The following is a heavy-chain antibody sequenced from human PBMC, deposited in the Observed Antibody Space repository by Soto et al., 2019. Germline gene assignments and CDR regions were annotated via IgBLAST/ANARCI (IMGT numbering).Heavy chain of an antibody. D-gene: IGHD3-16*01. CDR3: AKDLRSFGARFYYYYGMDV. V-gene: IGHV3-23*01. Sequence: GGSLRLSCAASGFTFSSYAMSWVRQAPGKGLEWVSAISGSGGSTYYADSVKGRFTISRDNSKKTLYLQMNSLRAEDTAVYYCAKDLRSFGARFYYYYGMDVWGQGTTVTVSS. J-gene: IGHJ6*02. CDR2: ISGSGGST. CDR1: GFTFSSYA.